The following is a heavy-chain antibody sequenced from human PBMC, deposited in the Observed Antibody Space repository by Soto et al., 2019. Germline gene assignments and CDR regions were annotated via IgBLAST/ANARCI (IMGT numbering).Heavy chain of an antibody. CDR1: GGTFSSYA. CDR3: AVEVRGENYYYGMDV. CDR2: IIPIFGTA. Sequence: SVKVSCKASGGTFSSYAISWVRQAPGQGLEWMGGIIPIFGTANYAQKFQGRVTITADESTSTAYMELSSLRSEDTAVYYCAVEVRGENYYYGMDVWGQGTTVTVSS. V-gene: IGHV1-69*13. D-gene: IGHD3-10*01. J-gene: IGHJ6*02.